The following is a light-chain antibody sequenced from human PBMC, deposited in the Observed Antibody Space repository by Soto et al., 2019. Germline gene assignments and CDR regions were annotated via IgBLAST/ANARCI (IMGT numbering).Light chain of an antibody. CDR1: SSNIGAGYD. CDR3: QSYDSSLSASV. Sequence: QSALTQPPSVSGAPGQRVTISCTGSSSNIGAGYDVHWYQQVPGTAPKFLISGNNNRPSGVPDRFSGSKSGTSASLAITGLQAEDEADYYCQSYDSSLSASVFGGGTKLTVL. V-gene: IGLV1-40*01. J-gene: IGLJ3*02. CDR2: GNN.